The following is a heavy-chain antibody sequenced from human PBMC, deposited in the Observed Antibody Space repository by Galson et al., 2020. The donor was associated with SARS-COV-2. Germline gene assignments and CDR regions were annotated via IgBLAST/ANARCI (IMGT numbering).Heavy chain of an antibody. CDR2: IYTSGST. CDR1: GGSITNYY. Sequence: ETSETLSLTCTVSGGSITNYYWTWIRQPAGKGLEWIGRIYTSGSTNYNPSLKSRVTMSVDTSKSQFSLKLSSVTAADTAVYYCAREGTSSGRAFEYWGQGALLTVSS. D-gene: IGHD6-19*01. J-gene: IGHJ4*02. V-gene: IGHV4-4*07. CDR3: AREGTSSGRAFEY.